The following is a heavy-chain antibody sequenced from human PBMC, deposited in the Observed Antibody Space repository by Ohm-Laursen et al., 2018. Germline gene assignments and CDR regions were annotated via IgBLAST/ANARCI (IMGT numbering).Heavy chain of an antibody. CDR1: GYTFNSYG. D-gene: IGHD5-24*01. J-gene: IGHJ4*02. CDR3: AKDRARDGYEFDY. Sequence: SVKVPCKSSGYTFNSYGISWVRQAPGQGLERMGWINAYNGDTTYAQKLQGRVTLTTDTSTSTAYMELTSLTSDDTALYYCAKDRARDGYEFDYWGQGTLVTVSS. CDR2: INAYNGDT. V-gene: IGHV1-18*01.